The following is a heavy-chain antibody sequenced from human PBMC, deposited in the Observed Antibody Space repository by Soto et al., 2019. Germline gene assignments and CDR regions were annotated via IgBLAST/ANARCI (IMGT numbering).Heavy chain of an antibody. Sequence: GASVKVSCKAPGYTFTRYNIHWVRQAPGQGLEWMGWISAYNGNTNYAQKLQGRVTLTTDTSRSTAYMELRSLRSDDTAVYYCALHTGSGYWDDYWGQGTLVTVSS. V-gene: IGHV1-18*01. J-gene: IGHJ4*02. CDR1: GYTFTRYN. CDR3: ALHTGSGYWDDY. CDR2: ISAYNGNT. D-gene: IGHD3-22*01.